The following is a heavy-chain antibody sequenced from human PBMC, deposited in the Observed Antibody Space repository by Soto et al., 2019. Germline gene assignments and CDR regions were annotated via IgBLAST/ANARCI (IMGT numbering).Heavy chain of an antibody. D-gene: IGHD3-10*01. CDR1: GGSISSGDYY. CDR3: ARAPHYYGSGSYYY. Sequence: SETLSLTCTVSGGSISSGDYYWSWIRQPPGKGLEWIGYIYYSGSTYYNPSLKSRVTISVDTSKNQFSLKLSSVTAADTAVYYCARAPHYYGSGSYYYWGQGTLVTVSS. V-gene: IGHV4-30-4*01. CDR2: IYYSGST. J-gene: IGHJ4*02.